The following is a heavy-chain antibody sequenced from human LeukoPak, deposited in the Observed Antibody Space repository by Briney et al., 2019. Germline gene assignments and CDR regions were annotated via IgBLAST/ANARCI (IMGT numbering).Heavy chain of an antibody. J-gene: IGHJ4*02. Sequence: ASVKVSCRASGYTFTSYGISWVRQAPGQGLEWMGWISAYNGNTNYAQKLQGRVTMTTDTSTSTAYMELRSLRSDDTAVYYCASSRGAVAGATIDYWGQGTLVTVSS. CDR2: ISAYNGNT. V-gene: IGHV1-18*01. CDR1: GYTFTSYG. D-gene: IGHD6-19*01. CDR3: ASSRGAVAGATIDY.